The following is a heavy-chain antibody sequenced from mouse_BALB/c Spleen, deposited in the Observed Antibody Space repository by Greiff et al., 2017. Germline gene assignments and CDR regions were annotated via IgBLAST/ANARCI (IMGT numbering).Heavy chain of an antibody. J-gene: IGHJ4*01. V-gene: IGHV1-31*01. D-gene: IGHD2-2*01. CDR1: GYSFTGYY. Sequence: VQLQQSGPELVKPGASVKISCKASGYSFTGYYMHWVKQSHVKSLEWMGRINPYNGATSYNQNFKDKASLTVDKSSSTAYMELHSLTSEDSAVYYCARWGGYDEGDYYAMDYWGQGTSVTVSS. CDR3: ARWGGYDEGDYYAMDY. CDR2: INPYNGAT.